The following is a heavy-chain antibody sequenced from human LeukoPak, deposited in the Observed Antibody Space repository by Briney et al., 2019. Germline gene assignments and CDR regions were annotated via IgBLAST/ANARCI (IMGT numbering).Heavy chain of an antibody. CDR1: GESFSGYY. J-gene: IGHJ4*02. Sequence: PSETLSLTCAVYGESFSGYYWSWVRQPPGKGLEWIGEINHSGSSNYNPSLKSRVTISGDTSKNQFSLNLSSVTAADTAVYYCARGPKGSGWFLNYWSQGTLVTVSS. CDR3: ARGPKGSGWFLNY. CDR2: INHSGSS. V-gene: IGHV4-34*01. D-gene: IGHD6-19*01.